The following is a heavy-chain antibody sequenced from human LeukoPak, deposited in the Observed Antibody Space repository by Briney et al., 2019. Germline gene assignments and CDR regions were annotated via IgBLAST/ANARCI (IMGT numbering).Heavy chain of an antibody. CDR1: GGSISSYY. V-gene: IGHV4-59*01. Sequence: SETLSLTCTVSGGSISSYYWSWIRQPPGKGLEWIGYIYYSGSTDYNPSLKSRVTISVDTSKNQFSLKLNSVTAADTAVYYCAREVGYSSSWYGTNWFDPWGQGTLVTVSS. J-gene: IGHJ5*02. CDR3: AREVGYSSSWYGTNWFDP. D-gene: IGHD6-13*01. CDR2: IYYSGST.